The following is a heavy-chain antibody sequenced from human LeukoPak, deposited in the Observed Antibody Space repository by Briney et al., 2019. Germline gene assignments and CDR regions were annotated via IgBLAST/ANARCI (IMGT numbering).Heavy chain of an antibody. V-gene: IGHV3-30*18. Sequence: GGSLRLSCAASGFTFSSYGMHWVRHAPGKGLEWGAVILYDGSNKYYADSVKGRFTISRDNSKNTLYLQMNSLRAEDTAVYYCAKEFRPGYSYGPGYFDYWGQGTLVTVSS. CDR1: GFTFSSYG. D-gene: IGHD5-18*01. J-gene: IGHJ4*02. CDR3: AKEFRPGYSYGPGYFDY. CDR2: ILYDGSNK.